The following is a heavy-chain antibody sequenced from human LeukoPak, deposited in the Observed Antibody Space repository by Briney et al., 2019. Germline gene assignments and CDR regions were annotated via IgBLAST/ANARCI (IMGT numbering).Heavy chain of an antibody. Sequence: SETLSLTCTVSGGSISSSSYYWGWIRQPSGKGLEWIGSIYYSGSTYYNPSLKSRVTISVDTSKNQFSLKLSSVTAADTAVYYCARDSTHCSSTSCPFDPWGQGTLVTVSS. J-gene: IGHJ5*02. V-gene: IGHV4-39*07. CDR3: ARDSTHCSSTSCPFDP. D-gene: IGHD2-2*01. CDR1: GGSISSSSYY. CDR2: IYYSGST.